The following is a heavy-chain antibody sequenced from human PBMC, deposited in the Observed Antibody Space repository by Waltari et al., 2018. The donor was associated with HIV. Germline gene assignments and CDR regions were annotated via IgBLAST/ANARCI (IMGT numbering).Heavy chain of an antibody. J-gene: IGHJ6*02. Sequence: EVQLVQSGAEVKKPGESLRISCKGSGYSFTSYWISWVRQMPANGLDWMGRIDPSDSYTNYSPSFQGHVTIAADKSISTAYLQWSSLKASDTAMYYCARRQHCSGGSCYYYYGMDVWGQGTTVTVSS. D-gene: IGHD2-15*01. CDR1: GYSFTSYW. CDR2: IDPSDSYT. V-gene: IGHV5-10-1*01. CDR3: ARRQHCSGGSCYYYYGMDV.